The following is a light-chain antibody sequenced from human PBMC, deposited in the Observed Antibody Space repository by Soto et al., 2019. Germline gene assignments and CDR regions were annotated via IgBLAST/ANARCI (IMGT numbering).Light chain of an antibody. J-gene: IGLJ1*01. CDR3: SSHTSSNALV. CDR2: DVT. Sequence: QSALTQPASVSASPGQSIAISCTGTDSDIGGYDHVSWYQQHPGKAPKLLIYDVTNRPSGVSSRFSGSKAGRTASLTISGLQTEDEADYYCSSHTSSNALVFGTGTKVTVL. CDR1: DSDIGGYDH. V-gene: IGLV2-14*03.